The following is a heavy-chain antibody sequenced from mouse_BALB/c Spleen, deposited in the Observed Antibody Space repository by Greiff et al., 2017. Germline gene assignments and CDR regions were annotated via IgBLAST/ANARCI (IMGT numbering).Heavy chain of an antibody. Sequence: EVKLVESGGGLVQPGGSLKLSCAASGFDFSRYWMSWVRQAPGKGLEWIGEINPDSSTINYTPSLKDKFIISRDNAKNTLYLQMSKVRSEDTALYYCARLGIYYDYDDAYWGQGTSVTVSS. D-gene: IGHD2-4*01. CDR2: INPDSSTI. V-gene: IGHV4-1*02. CDR1: GFDFSRYW. CDR3: ARLGIYYDYDDAY. J-gene: IGHJ4*01.